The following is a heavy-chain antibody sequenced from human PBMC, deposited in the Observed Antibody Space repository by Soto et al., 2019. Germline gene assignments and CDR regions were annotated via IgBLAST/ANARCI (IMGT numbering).Heavy chain of an antibody. J-gene: IGHJ4*02. CDR1: GFTFSNYI. Sequence: EVQLVESGGGLVKPGGSLRLSCAASGFTFSNYIMIWVRQAPGMGLEWVSSMRSGSDYMYNADSVKGRFAISRDNAKNYMYLQMNSLRVEDTDVYYCARGGRYDLESPIDYWGQGTLVTVSS. CDR3: ARGGRYDLESPIDY. CDR2: MRSGSDYM. D-gene: IGHD1-26*01. V-gene: IGHV3-21*01.